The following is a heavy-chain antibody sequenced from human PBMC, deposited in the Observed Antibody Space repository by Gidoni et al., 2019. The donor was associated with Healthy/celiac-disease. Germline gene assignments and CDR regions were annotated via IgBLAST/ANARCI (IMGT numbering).Heavy chain of an antibody. CDR1: GFTFSSYG. J-gene: IGHJ4*02. Sequence: QVQLVESGGGVVQPGRSLRLPCAAPGFTFSSYGMHWVRQAPGKGLEWVAVISYDGSNQYYADSVKCRFTIARDNSKNTLYLQMNSLRAEDTAVYYCAKGRRDSSSSHRNPFDYWGQGTLVNVSS. CDR3: AKGRRDSSSSHRNPFDY. D-gene: IGHD6-6*01. V-gene: IGHV3-30*18. CDR2: ISYDGSNQ.